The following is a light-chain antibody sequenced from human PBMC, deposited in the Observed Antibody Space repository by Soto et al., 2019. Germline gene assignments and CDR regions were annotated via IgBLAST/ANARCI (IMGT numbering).Light chain of an antibody. V-gene: IGKV3-15*01. CDR3: QQYNNWPQT. J-gene: IGKJ1*01. CDR1: QSVSSN. CDR2: GAS. Sequence: EIAMTQSPATLSVSPGERATLSCRASQSVSSNLAWYQQKPGQAPRLLIYGASTRATGISARFSGSGSGTEFTLTISSLQSEDLAVYYCQQYNNWPQTFGQGTKVDI.